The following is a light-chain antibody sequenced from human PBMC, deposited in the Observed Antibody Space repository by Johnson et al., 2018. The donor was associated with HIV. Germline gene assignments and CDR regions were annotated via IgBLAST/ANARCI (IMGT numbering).Light chain of an antibody. Sequence: QSVLTQPPSVSAAPGQKVTISCSGSSSNIGNNYVSWYQQLPGTAPKLLIYDNNKRPSGTPDRFSGSKSGTSATLGIAGLQTGDEADYFCGTWDSSLSAPGYVFGTWTKVTVL. J-gene: IGLJ1*01. CDR2: DNN. V-gene: IGLV1-51*01. CDR1: SSNIGNNY. CDR3: GTWDSSLSAPGYV.